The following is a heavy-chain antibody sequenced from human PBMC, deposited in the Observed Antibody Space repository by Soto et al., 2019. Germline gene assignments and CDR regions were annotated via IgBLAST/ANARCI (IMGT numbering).Heavy chain of an antibody. D-gene: IGHD3-3*01. CDR1: GFTFSSYW. J-gene: IGHJ4*02. Sequence: PGGSLRLSCAASGFTFSSYWLSWVRQAPGKGLEWVDNINQDESEKYYVDSVKGRFTITSDNAKNTLYLQMNSLRAEDTDVYYCARVKRFLEWYPYYFDYWGQGTLVTVSS. V-gene: IGHV3-7*03. CDR2: INQDESEK. CDR3: ARVKRFLEWYPYYFDY.